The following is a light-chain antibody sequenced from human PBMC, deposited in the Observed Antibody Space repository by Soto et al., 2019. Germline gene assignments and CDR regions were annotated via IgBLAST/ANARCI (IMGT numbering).Light chain of an antibody. Sequence: DIQMTQSPSTLSASVGDRVTLTCRASQSISSWLAWYQQKPGKAPKLLIYDASSLESGVPSRFSGSGSGTEFTLTISSLQPDDFATYYCQQYNSYSPDTFGPGTKVDIK. CDR2: DAS. J-gene: IGKJ3*01. CDR1: QSISSW. V-gene: IGKV1-5*01. CDR3: QQYNSYSPDT.